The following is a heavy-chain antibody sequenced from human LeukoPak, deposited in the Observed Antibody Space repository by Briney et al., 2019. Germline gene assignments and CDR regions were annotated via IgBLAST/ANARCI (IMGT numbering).Heavy chain of an antibody. CDR1: GYSFTGYY. CDR2: INPQTGFT. J-gene: IGHJ6*02. CDR3: ARDQADNYYALDV. V-gene: IGHV1-2*02. Sequence: ASVKVSCKASGYSFTGYYLHWVRQAPGQGLDWMGWINPQTGFTTIAQKFQGRVTMTMDTSISTIYMEMNRLRSDDTATFYCARDQADNYYALDVWGQGTSLVVSS.